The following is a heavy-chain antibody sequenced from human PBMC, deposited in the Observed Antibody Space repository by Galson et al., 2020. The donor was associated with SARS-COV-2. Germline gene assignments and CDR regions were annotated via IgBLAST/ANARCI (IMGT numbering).Heavy chain of an antibody. CDR1: GFTFSNYA. V-gene: IGHV3-23*01. J-gene: IGHJ4*02. CDR3: AKGGKYTSGWPSDS. D-gene: IGHD6-19*01. Sequence: GGSLRLSCATSGFTFSNYAMSWVRQAPGKGLEWVSAISASGASTYFADSVKGRFTISRDSSKNTLFLQMNSLSAEDTALCYCAKGGKYTSGWPSDSWGQGTLVIVSS. CDR2: ISASGAST.